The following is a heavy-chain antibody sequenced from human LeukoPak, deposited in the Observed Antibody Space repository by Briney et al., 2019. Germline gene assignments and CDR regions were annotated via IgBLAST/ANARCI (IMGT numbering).Heavy chain of an antibody. CDR2: IKQDGSEK. CDR1: GFTFSSYW. Sequence: PGGSLRLSCAASGFTFSSYWMSWVRQAPGKGLEWVANIKQDGSEKYYVDSVKGRFTISRDNAKNSLYLQMNSLRAEDTAVYYCARDVDSSGWLGWFDPWGQGTLVTVSS. V-gene: IGHV3-7*01. D-gene: IGHD6-19*01. J-gene: IGHJ5*02. CDR3: ARDVDSSGWLGWFDP.